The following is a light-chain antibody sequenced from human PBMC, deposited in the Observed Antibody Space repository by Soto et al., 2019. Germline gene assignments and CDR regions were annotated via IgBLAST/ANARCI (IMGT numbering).Light chain of an antibody. V-gene: IGKV1-16*02. J-gene: IGKJ3*01. CDR1: QDISNY. Sequence: DIQMTQSPSSLSASVGDRVTITCRASQDISNYLAWFQQKPGRPPKSLIYAASSLQSGVPSKFSGSRSGTDFTLTISSLQPEDFATYFCQQYNTYPFTFGPGTKVDIK. CDR2: AAS. CDR3: QQYNTYPFT.